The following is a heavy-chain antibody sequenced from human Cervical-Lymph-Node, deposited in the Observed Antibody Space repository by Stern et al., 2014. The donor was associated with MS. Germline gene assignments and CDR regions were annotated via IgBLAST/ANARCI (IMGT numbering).Heavy chain of an antibody. V-gene: IGHV1-46*01. CDR2: IDPSGGST. D-gene: IGHD3-10*01. Sequence: VQLVESGAEVKKPGASVKVSCKASGYTFTRYYLHWVRQAPGQGLEWMGVIDPSGGSTTYAQNFQGRVTMTRDASTSTVYMELSSLRSEDTAVYYCAAYGSGSYYYFDYWGQGTLVTVSS. CDR3: AAYGSGSYYYFDY. J-gene: IGHJ4*02. CDR1: GYTFTRYY.